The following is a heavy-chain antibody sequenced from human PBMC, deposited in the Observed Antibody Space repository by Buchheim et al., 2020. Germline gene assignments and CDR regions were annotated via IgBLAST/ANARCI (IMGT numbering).Heavy chain of an antibody. CDR3: ASLNCTGGVCYRSSEYFQH. D-gene: IGHD2-8*02. CDR1: GGTFSSYT. J-gene: IGHJ1*01. CDR2: IIPILGIA. V-gene: IGHV1-69*02. Sequence: QVQLVQSGAEVKKPGSSVKVSCKASGGTFSSYTISWVRQAPGQGLEWMGRIIPILGIANYAQKFQGRVTITADKSTSTAYMELSSLRSEDTAVYYCASLNCTGGVCYRSSEYFQHWGQGTL.